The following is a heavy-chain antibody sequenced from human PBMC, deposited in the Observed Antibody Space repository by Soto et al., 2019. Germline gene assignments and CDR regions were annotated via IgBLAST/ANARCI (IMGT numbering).Heavy chain of an antibody. CDR2: IYHSGST. V-gene: IGHV4-30-2*01. D-gene: IGHD3-16*01. Sequence: SETLSLTCAVSGVSISSGGYSWSWIRQPPGKGLEWIGYIYHSGSTYYNPSLKSRVTISVDRSKNQFSLKLSSVTAADTAVYYCARGPPFHWGQGTLVTSPQ. CDR3: ARGPPFH. CDR1: GVSISSGGYS. J-gene: IGHJ4*02.